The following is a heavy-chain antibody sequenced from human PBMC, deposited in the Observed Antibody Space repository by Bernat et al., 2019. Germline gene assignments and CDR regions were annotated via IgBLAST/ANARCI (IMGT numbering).Heavy chain of an antibody. D-gene: IGHD3-16*01. Sequence: QVQLVQSGAEVKKPGASVKVSCKASGYTFTSYYMHWVRQAPGQGLEWMGIINPSGGSTSYAQKCQGRVTMTRDTSTSTVYMELSSLRSDETAVYYCARGLLAQGSHYGYWGQGTLVTVSS. J-gene: IGHJ4*02. CDR2: INPSGGST. CDR3: ARGLLAQGSHYGY. CDR1: GYTFTSYY. V-gene: IGHV1-46*01.